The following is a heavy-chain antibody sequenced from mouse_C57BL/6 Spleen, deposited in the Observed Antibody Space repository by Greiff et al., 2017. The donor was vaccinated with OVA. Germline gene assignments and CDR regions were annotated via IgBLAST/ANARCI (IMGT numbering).Heavy chain of an antibody. CDR1: GYAFSSYW. V-gene: IGHV1-80*01. D-gene: IGHD1-1*01. CDR3: ARSDYYGSSYGY. J-gene: IGHJ2*01. Sequence: QVQLKESGAELVKPGASVKISCKASGYAFSSYWMNWVKQRPGKGLEWIGQIYPGDGDTNYNGKFKGKATLTADKSSSTAYMQLSSLTSEDSAVYVCARSDYYGSSYGYWGQGTTLTVSS. CDR2: IYPGDGDT.